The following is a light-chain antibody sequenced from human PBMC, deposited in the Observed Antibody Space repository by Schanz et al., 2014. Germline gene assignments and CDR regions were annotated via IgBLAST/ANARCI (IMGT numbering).Light chain of an antibody. V-gene: IGLV2-14*03. CDR3: SSYTSSSTLGV. CDR1: RSDVGGYNY. J-gene: IGLJ3*02. CDR2: DVS. Sequence: QSALTQPASVSGSPGQSITISCTGTRSDVGGYNYVSWYQQHPGKAPRLMISDVSDRPSGVSNRFSGSKSGNTASLTISGLQAEDEADYYCSSYTSSSTLGVFGGGTKLTVL.